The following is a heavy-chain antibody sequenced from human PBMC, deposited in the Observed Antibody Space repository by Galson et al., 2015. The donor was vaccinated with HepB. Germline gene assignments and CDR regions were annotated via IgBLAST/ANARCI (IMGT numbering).Heavy chain of an antibody. V-gene: IGHV3-21*01. CDR1: GFTFTTYS. CDR3: AKSLLYSGYYTETFRFYYGMDV. D-gene: IGHD5-12*01. J-gene: IGHJ6*02. CDR2: ISSSSTYI. Sequence: SLRLSCAASGFTFTTYSMNWVRQAPGKGLEWVSSISSSSTYIYYADSVKGRFTISRDNAKDSLYLQMNSLRAEDTAVYYCAKSLLYSGYYTETFRFYYGMDVWGQGTTVTVSS.